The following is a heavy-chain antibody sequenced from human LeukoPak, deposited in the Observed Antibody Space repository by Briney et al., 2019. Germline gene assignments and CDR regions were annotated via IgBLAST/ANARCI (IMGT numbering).Heavy chain of an antibody. D-gene: IGHD3-10*01. CDR3: AREAYGPGIKSVEY. J-gene: IGHJ4*02. V-gene: IGHV1-2*02. CDR2: VNPHSGAT. CDR1: GDTFSSGNVFRCYY. Sequence: GASVNVSCKASGDTFSSGNVFRCYYMHWLRQAPGRGLEWLGGVNPHSGATLYAQMFQGRVSMTRDTSINTAYMDLNRPTSDDTAVYFCAREAYGPGIKSVEYWGQGSLVTVSS.